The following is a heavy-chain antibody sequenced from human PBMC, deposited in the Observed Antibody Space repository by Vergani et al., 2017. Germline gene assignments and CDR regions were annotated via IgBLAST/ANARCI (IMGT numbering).Heavy chain of an antibody. J-gene: IGHJ4*02. D-gene: IGHD5-18*01. Sequence: EVQLLESGGGLVQPGGSLRLSCAASGFTFSSYAMSWVRPAPGKGLEWVSAISGSGGRTYYADSVKGRFTISRDNSKNTLYLQMTSLRAEDTAVYYCAKDGMPSGGPFVDKAMVYFDYWGQGTLVTVSS. V-gene: IGHV3-23*01. CDR2: ISGSGGRT. CDR3: AKDGMPSGGPFVDKAMVYFDY. CDR1: GFTFSSYA.